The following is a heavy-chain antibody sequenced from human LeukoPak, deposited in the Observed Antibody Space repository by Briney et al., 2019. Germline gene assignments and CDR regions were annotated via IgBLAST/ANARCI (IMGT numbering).Heavy chain of an antibody. J-gene: IGHJ4*02. Sequence: PGGSLRLSCAASGFTVSGNYMSWVRQAPGKGLEWVSVIYSGGSTYYADSVKGRFTISRDNSKNTLYLQMNSLRAEDTAVYYCARDNSAVAGYFDYWGQGTLVTVSS. D-gene: IGHD6-19*01. V-gene: IGHV3-53*01. CDR3: ARDNSAVAGYFDY. CDR1: GFTVSGNY. CDR2: IYSGGST.